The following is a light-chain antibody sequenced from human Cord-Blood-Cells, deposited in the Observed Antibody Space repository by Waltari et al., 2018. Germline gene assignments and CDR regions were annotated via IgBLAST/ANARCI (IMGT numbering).Light chain of an antibody. J-gene: IGLJ2*01. CDR2: VDN. Sequence: FMLSHPHSASESPGKTVTISCTRDSGSIVSNSVQSYQQRPGRSPTTVIYVDNQRPSAVPVRFSCSIYSSSNSASLTISGLKTEDEADYYCQSYDSSNEVFGGGTKLIVL. V-gene: IGLV6-57*01. CDR3: QSYDSSNEV. CDR1: SGSIVSNS.